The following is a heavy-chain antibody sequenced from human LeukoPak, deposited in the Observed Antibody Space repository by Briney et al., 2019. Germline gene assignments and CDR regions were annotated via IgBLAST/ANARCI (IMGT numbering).Heavy chain of an antibody. Sequence: ASVTVSCKASGYTFTSYAMHWVRQAPGQRLEWMGWINAGNGNTKYSQKFQGRVTITRDTSGSTAYMELSSLRSEDTAVYYCARDRYSSGWYNLDYWGQGTLVTVSS. CDR3: ARDRYSSGWYNLDY. J-gene: IGHJ4*02. D-gene: IGHD6-19*01. CDR2: INAGNGNT. V-gene: IGHV1-3*01. CDR1: GYTFTSYA.